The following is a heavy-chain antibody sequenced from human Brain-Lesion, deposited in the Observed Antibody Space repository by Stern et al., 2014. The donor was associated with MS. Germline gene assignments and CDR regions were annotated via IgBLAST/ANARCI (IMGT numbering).Heavy chain of an antibody. J-gene: IGHJ4*02. CDR2: VDWDDEK. CDR1: GFSLSTPGVG. CDR3: ARMRYSGDYFIDY. V-gene: IGHV2-70*01. Sequence: QVTLKESGPALVKPTQSLTLTCTFSGFSLSTPGVGGTWIRQPPGQALEWLALVDWDDEKYYSTSLKTRLSIFKDTSKNQVVLTMTNMDPVDTATYYCARMRYSGDYFIDYWGQGTLVTVSS. D-gene: IGHD5-12*01.